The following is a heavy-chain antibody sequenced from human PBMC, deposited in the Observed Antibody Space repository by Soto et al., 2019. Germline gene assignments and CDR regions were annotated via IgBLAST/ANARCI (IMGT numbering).Heavy chain of an antibody. Sequence: SETLSLTCTVSGGSISSSSYYWGWIRQPPGKGLEWIGSIYYSGNSYYNPSLKSRVTISVDTSKNQFSLKLSSVTAADTAVYYCASPYYDFWSGPALGQGTLVTVSS. CDR3: ASPYYDFWSGPA. CDR2: IYYSGNS. CDR1: GGSISSSSYY. D-gene: IGHD3-3*01. V-gene: IGHV4-39*01. J-gene: IGHJ5*02.